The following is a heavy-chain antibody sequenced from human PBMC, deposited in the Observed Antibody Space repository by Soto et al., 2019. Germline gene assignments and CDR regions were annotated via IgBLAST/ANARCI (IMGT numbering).Heavy chain of an antibody. CDR3: AKEHSRVAAALAY. J-gene: IGHJ4*02. CDR1: GFTFSGYG. CDR2: ITSSGSNT. Sequence: EVQLLESGGDLVQRGGSLRLSCAASGFTFSGYGMSWVRQAPGKGLEWVSSITSSGSNTYYVDSVKGRFTISKDNSKNTLYLQMTSRPVEDTPVYSCAKEHSRVAAALAYWGQGTLVPVSS. D-gene: IGHD6-13*01. V-gene: IGHV3-23*01.